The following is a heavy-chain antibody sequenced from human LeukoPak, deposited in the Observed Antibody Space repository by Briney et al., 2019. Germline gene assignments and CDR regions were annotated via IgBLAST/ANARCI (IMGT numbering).Heavy chain of an antibody. D-gene: IGHD3-3*01. Sequence: GGSLRLSCAASGFTFSNYWMSWVRQTPGKGLEWVANIKEDGSDKYYVDSLKGRFTISRDNAKNSLYLQMNSLRAEDTAVYFCAKDRTRQAYWGQGTLVTVSS. CDR3: AKDRTRQAY. J-gene: IGHJ4*02. V-gene: IGHV3-7*03. CDR2: IKEDGSDK. CDR1: GFTFSNYW.